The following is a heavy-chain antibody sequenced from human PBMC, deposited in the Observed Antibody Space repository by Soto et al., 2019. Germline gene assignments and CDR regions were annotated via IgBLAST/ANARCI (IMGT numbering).Heavy chain of an antibody. CDR2: IVTGTGTT. CDR3: AKDRQPDGIWTFDY. Sequence: GGSLRLSCSASGFTFSSYSMSLVRLTPGKGLEWVSSIVTGTGTTNYADSVTGRFSISRDNSKNMLYLQMDSLGVEDTAVYYCAKDRQPDGIWTFDYWGRGTLVTVSS. J-gene: IGHJ4*02. V-gene: IGHV3-23*01. CDR1: GFTFSSYS. D-gene: IGHD2-15*01.